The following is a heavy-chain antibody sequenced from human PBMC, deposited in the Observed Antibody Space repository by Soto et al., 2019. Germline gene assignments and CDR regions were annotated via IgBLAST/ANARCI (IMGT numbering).Heavy chain of an antibody. D-gene: IGHD3-22*01. CDR3: ARDQARHYDSSGDYYYYGMDV. CDR1: GGSISSGGYY. V-gene: IGHV4-31*03. Sequence: SETLSLTCTVSGGSISSGGYYWSWIRQHPGKGLEWIGYFYYSGSTYYNPSLKSRVTISVDTSKNQFSLKLSSVTAADTAVYYCARDQARHYDSSGDYYYYGMDVWGQGTTVTVS. J-gene: IGHJ6*02. CDR2: FYYSGST.